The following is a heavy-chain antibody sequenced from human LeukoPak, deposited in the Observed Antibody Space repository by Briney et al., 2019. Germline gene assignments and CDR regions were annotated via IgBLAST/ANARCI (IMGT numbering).Heavy chain of an antibody. CDR2: IEGDGNRI. CDR3: TRDWRNLGYDY. Sequence: GGSLRLSCAASGFTLSAYWMHWVRQAPGKGLMWVSRIEGDGNRITYADSVKGRFTISRDNAKNTLYLQMNSLRAEDTAVYYCTRDWRNLGYDYWGQGTLVTVSS. CDR1: GFTLSAYW. J-gene: IGHJ4*02. V-gene: IGHV3-74*01. D-gene: IGHD5-12*01.